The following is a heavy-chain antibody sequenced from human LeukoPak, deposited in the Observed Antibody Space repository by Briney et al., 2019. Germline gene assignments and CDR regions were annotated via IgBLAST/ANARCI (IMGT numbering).Heavy chain of an antibody. V-gene: IGHV1-8*03. D-gene: IGHD3-10*01. J-gene: IGHJ3*02. CDR2: MNPNSGNT. CDR3: ARVRPPRRNERTGSRAFDI. CDR1: GYTFTSYD. Sequence: ASVKVSCKASGYTFTSYDTNWVRQATGQGLEWMGWMNPNSGNTGYAQKFQGRVTITRNTSISTAYMELSSLRSEDTAVYYCARVRPPRRNERTGSRAFDIWGQGTMVTVSS.